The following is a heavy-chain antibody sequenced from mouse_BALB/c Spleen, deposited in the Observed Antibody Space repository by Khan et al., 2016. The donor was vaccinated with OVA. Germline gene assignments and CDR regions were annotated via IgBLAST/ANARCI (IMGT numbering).Heavy chain of an antibody. CDR2: INPGSGGT. CDR1: GYAFNNYM. J-gene: IGHJ3*01. CDR3: ARGGYGSLAY. D-gene: IGHD1-1*02. Sequence: QIQLVQSGVELVRPGTSVMVSCKASGYAFNNYMIEWLKQRPGQGLEWIGVINPGSGGTTYNEKFKGKATLTADKSSNTAYMQLSSLTSDDSAVYFCARGGYGSLAYWGQGTLVTVSA. V-gene: IGHV1-54*03.